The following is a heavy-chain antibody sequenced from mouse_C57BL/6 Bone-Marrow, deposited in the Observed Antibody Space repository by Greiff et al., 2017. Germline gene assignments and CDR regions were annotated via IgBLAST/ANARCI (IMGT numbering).Heavy chain of an antibody. CDR2: IYPGGGDT. CDR1: GFAFSSSW. J-gene: IGHJ4*01. Sequence: VQLQQSGPELVKPGASVKISCTASGFAFSSSWMNWVQQRPGKGLAWIGRIYPGGGDTYYNGKFKGKATLTADKSSSTAYIQLSSLTSEDSSVYFCAVVEAMDFWGTGTSVTVSS. CDR3: AVVEAMDF. D-gene: IGHD1-1*02. V-gene: IGHV1-82*01.